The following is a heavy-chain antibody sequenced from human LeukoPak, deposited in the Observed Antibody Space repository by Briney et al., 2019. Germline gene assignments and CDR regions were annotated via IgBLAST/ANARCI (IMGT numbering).Heavy chain of an antibody. J-gene: IGHJ4*02. CDR2: INWNGGST. D-gene: IGHD3-22*01. CDR1: GFTFDDYG. CDR3: ARIHYYDSSGYYGVFDY. V-gene: IGHV3-20*04. Sequence: GGSLRLSCAASGFTFDDYGMSWVRQAPGKGLEWVSGINWNGGSTGYADSVKGRFTISRDNAKNSLYLQMNSLRAEDTALYYCARIHYYDSSGYYGVFDYWGQGTLVTVSS.